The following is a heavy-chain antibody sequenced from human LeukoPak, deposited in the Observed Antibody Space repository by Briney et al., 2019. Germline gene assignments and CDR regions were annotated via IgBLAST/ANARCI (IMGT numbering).Heavy chain of an antibody. J-gene: IGHJ6*02. D-gene: IGHD3-3*01. CDR3: AKSYYDFWSGYSIYYYYGMDV. Sequence: GGSLRLSCAASGFTFSSYGMHWVRQAPGKGLEWVAVISYDGSNKYYADSVKGRFTISRDNSKNTLYLQMNSLRAEDTDVYYYAKSYYDFWSGYSIYYYYGMDVWGQGTTVTVSS. CDR2: ISYDGSNK. V-gene: IGHV3-30*18. CDR1: GFTFSSYG.